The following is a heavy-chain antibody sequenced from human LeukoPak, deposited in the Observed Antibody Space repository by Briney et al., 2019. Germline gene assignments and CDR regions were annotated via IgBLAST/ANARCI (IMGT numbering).Heavy chain of an antibody. CDR3: ARDKGGYSYGQPNYYFDY. J-gene: IGHJ4*02. V-gene: IGHV1-46*01. CDR2: INPSGGST. D-gene: IGHD5-18*01. Sequence: ASVKVSCKASGYTFTSYYMHWVRQAPGQGLEWKGIINPSGGSTSYAQKFQGRVTMTRDTSTSTVYMELSSLRSEDTAVYYCARDKGGYSYGQPNYYFDYWGQGTLVTVSS. CDR1: GYTFTSYY.